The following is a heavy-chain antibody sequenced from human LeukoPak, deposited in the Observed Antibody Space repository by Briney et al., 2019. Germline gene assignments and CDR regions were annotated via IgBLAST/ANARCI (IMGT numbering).Heavy chain of an antibody. CDR3: ANILAYCGGDCYPRDY. CDR2: ISGSGGST. V-gene: IGHV3-23*01. D-gene: IGHD2-21*02. CDR1: GFTFSSYA. J-gene: IGHJ4*02. Sequence: GGSLRLSCAASGFTFSSYAMSWVRQAPGKGLEWVSAISGSGGSTYYADSEKGRFTISRDNSKNTLYLQMNSLRAEDTAVYYCANILAYCGGDCYPRDYWGQGTLVTVSS.